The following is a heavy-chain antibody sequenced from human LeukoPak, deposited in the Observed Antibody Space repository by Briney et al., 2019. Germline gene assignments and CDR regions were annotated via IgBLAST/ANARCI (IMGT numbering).Heavy chain of an antibody. CDR1: GITFSSYW. D-gene: IGHD6-6*01. CDR2: INSDGSEG. CDR3: TRSSYSSSSSV. J-gene: IGHJ3*01. Sequence: QAGGSLRLSCAASGITFSSYWMNWARQAPGKGLEWVASINSDGSEGYYADVVKGRFTISRDNAKNSLYLQINSLRAEDTAVYYCTRSSYSSSSSVWGQGTMVTVSS. V-gene: IGHV3-7*03.